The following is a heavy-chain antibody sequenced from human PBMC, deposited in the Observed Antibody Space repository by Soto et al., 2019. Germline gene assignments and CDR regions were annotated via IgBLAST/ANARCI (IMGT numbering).Heavy chain of an antibody. J-gene: IGHJ6*02. CDR2: INPKSGGT. Sequence: GASVKVSFKASGYSFTDYHIHWVRQAPGQGLEWLGPINPKSGGTSTAQKFQGWVSMTTDTSISTASMELTRLTSDDTAIYYCARGASTDCSNGVCSFFYNHDMDVWGQGTTVTFSS. CDR1: GYSFTDYH. D-gene: IGHD2-8*01. V-gene: IGHV1-2*04. CDR3: ARGASTDCSNGVCSFFYNHDMDV.